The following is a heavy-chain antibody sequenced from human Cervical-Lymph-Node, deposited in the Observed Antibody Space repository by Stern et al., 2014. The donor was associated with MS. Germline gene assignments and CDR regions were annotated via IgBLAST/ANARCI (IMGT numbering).Heavy chain of an antibody. D-gene: IGHD2-2*02. J-gene: IGHJ3*02. V-gene: IGHV1-69*01. CDR3: AQAIENHLVYDFFDI. Sequence: QVQLMQSGAEVKKPGSSVKVSCKTSGGTLNKYAISWVRQAPGQGLEWMGGIIPILGPANYAQKVQGRVTITADESTTTAYMELSSLTSEDTAIYYCAQAIENHLVYDFFDIWGQGTMVTVSS. CDR1: GGTLNKYA. CDR2: IIPILGPA.